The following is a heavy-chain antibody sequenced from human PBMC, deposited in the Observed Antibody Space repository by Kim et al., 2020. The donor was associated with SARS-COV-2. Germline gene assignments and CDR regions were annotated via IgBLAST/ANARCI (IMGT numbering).Heavy chain of an antibody. Sequence: ASVKVSCKASGYTFTSYAMHWVRQAPGQRLEWMGWINAGNGNTKYLQKFQGRVTITRDTSASTAYMELSSLRSEDTAVYYCARDFIITMVRGVIITSGWFEPRGQGTLVAVSS. V-gene: IGHV1-3*01. CDR1: GYTFTSYA. CDR3: ARDFIITMVRGVIITSGWFEP. CDR2: INAGNGNT. J-gene: IGHJ5*02. D-gene: IGHD3-10*01.